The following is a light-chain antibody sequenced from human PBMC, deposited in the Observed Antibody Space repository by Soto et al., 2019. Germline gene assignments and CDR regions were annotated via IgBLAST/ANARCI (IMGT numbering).Light chain of an antibody. CDR2: DVS. CDR1: QDIRGA. Sequence: IQVTQSPSSLSASVGDRVTITCRASQDIRGALAWYQQKPGKAPNLLIYDVSTLESGVPSRFSGSGSGTEFTLTISSLQPEDFGTFYCQQFNSYPITFGHGTRLEIK. CDR3: QQFNSYPIT. V-gene: IGKV1-13*02. J-gene: IGKJ5*01.